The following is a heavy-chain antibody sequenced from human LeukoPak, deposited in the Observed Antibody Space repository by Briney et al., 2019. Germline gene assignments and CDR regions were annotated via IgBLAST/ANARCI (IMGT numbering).Heavy chain of an antibody. CDR2: TYYRSKWYN. CDR1: GDSVSSNSAA. D-gene: IGHD3-22*01. CDR3: ARDRLYDSSGYYLGDFDY. V-gene: IGHV6-1*01. Sequence: SQTLSLTCAISGDSVSSNSAAWNWIRQSPSRDLEWLGRTYYRSKWYNDYAVSVKSRITINPDTSKNQFSLQLNSVTPEDTAVYHCARDRLYDSSGYYLGDFDYWSQGTLVTVSS. J-gene: IGHJ4*02.